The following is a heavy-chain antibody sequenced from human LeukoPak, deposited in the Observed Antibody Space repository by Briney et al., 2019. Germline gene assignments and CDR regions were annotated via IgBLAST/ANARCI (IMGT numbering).Heavy chain of an antibody. J-gene: IGHJ4*02. CDR2: VYYSGST. D-gene: IGHD1-14*01. Sequence: SETLSLTYTVSGGSISSYYCSWIRQPPGKGLEWIGYVYYSGSTNYNPSLMSQVTLSVHTSKNQSSLKLSSVTAADTAVYYCARDPNQGLFDYWGQKTLGTVSS. CDR3: ARDPNQGLFDY. CDR1: GGSISSYY. V-gene: IGHV4-59*01.